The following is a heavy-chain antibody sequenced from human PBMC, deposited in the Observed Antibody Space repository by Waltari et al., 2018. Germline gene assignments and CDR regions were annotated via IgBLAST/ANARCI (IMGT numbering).Heavy chain of an antibody. J-gene: IGHJ3*02. D-gene: IGHD6-13*01. CDR1: GYTFTDYY. CDR2: VAPEEGET. CDR3: ARGNVAAAGETRPYDAFDI. Sequence: EVQLVQSGAEVKKPGATVKISCKASGYTFTDYYMHWVQQAPGKGLEWMGRVAPEEGETIYAEKFQGRVTITADTSTDTAYMELSSLRSEDTAVYYCARGNVAAAGETRPYDAFDIWGQGTMVTVSS. V-gene: IGHV1-69-2*01.